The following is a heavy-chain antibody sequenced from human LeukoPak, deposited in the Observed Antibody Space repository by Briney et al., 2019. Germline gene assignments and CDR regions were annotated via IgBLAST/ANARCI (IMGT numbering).Heavy chain of an antibody. CDR3: ANGKSSGWYTADY. J-gene: IGHJ4*02. Sequence: GGSLRLSCAASGFTFGSYAMSWVRQAPRKGLEWVSTINTLGGSTYYADSVKGRFTISRDNSKSTLYLQMSSLRAEYTAVYYCANGKSSGWYTADYWGQGTLVTVSS. V-gene: IGHV3-23*01. D-gene: IGHD6-19*01. CDR1: GFTFGSYA. CDR2: INTLGGST.